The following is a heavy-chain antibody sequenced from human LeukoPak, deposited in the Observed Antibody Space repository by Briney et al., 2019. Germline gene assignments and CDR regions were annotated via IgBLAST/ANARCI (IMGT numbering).Heavy chain of an antibody. CDR1: GGSISSSNW. D-gene: IGHD3-10*01. Sequence: SETLSLTCVVSGGSISSSNWWSWVRQPPGKGLEWIGEIYHGGSTNYNPSLKSRVTISVDKSKNQFSLKLSSVTAADTAVYYCARQYMVRGVIMKFNWFDPWGQGTLVTVSS. CDR2: IYHGGST. CDR3: ARQYMVRGVIMKFNWFDP. V-gene: IGHV4-4*02. J-gene: IGHJ5*02.